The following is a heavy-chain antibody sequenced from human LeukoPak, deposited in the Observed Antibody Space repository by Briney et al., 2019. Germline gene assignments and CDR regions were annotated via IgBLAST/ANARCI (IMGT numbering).Heavy chain of an antibody. D-gene: IGHD2-2*01. J-gene: IGHJ4*02. CDR2: IYYSGST. V-gene: IGHV4-39*01. Sequence: PSETLSLTCTVSGGSISSSSYYWGWIRQPPGKGLEWIGSIYYSGSTYYNPSLKSRVTISVDTSKNQFSLKLSSVTAADTAVYYCATIYCSSTSCPPQGGFDYWGQGTLVTVSS. CDR1: GGSISSSSYY. CDR3: ATIYCSSTSCPPQGGFDY.